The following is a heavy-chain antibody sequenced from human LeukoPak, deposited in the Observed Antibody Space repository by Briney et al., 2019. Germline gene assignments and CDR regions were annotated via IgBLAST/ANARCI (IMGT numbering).Heavy chain of an antibody. CDR2: ISYDGSNK. Sequence: GGSLRLSCAASGFTFSSYAMHWDRQAPGKGLEWVAVISYDGSNKYYADSVKGRFTISRDNSKNTLYLQMNSLRAEDTAVYYCARSPSIAAAGRHFDYWGQGTLVTVSS. D-gene: IGHD6-13*01. CDR1: GFTFSSYA. CDR3: ARSPSIAAAGRHFDY. V-gene: IGHV3-30-3*01. J-gene: IGHJ4*02.